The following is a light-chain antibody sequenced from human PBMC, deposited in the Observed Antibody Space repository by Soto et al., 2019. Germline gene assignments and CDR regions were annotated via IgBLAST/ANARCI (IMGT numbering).Light chain of an antibody. CDR3: QQYNNWPPLT. CDR2: GAS. J-gene: IGKJ4*01. V-gene: IGKV3-15*01. CDR1: QSVSSN. Sequence: EIVMTQSPATLSVYPGERATLSCRASQSVSSNLAWYQQKPGQAPRLLIYGASTRATGIPARFSGSGSGTEFTLTISSLQSEDFAVYDCQQYNNWPPLTFGGGNKVEIK.